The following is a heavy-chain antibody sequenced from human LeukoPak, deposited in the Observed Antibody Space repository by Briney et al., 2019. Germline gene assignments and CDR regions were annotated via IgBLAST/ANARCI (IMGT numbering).Heavy chain of an antibody. CDR2: IYYSGST. Sequence: PSETLSLTYTVSGGSISSYYWSWIRQPPGKGLEWIGYIYYSGSTNYNPSLKSRVTISVDTSKNQFSLKLSSVTAADTAVYYCARSGYSYGYAFDIWGQGTMVTVSS. V-gene: IGHV4-59*08. J-gene: IGHJ3*02. D-gene: IGHD5-18*01. CDR1: GGSISSYY. CDR3: ARSGYSYGYAFDI.